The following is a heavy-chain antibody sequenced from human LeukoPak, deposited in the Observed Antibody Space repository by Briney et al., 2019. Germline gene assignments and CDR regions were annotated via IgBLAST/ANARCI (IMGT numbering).Heavy chain of an antibody. D-gene: IGHD3-10*01. CDR3: AKYHYGSGTSLGY. CDR2: IKQDGSEK. V-gene: IGHV3-7*01. CDR1: GFTFSSYW. J-gene: IGHJ4*02. Sequence: GGSLRLSCAASGFTFSSYWMSWVPQAPGKGLVWGANIKQDGSEKYYVDSVKGRFTISRDNAKNSLHLQMNSLRAEDTAVYYCAKYHYGSGTSLGYWGQGTLVTVSS.